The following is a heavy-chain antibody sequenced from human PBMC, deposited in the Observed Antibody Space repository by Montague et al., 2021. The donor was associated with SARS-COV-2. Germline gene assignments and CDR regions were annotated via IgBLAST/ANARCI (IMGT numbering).Heavy chain of an antibody. J-gene: IGHJ2*01. D-gene: IGHD2-15*01. CDR2: IYYSGST. Sequence: TLSLTCTVSGGSISSGGYYWSWIRQHPGKGLEWIGYIYYSGSTYYNPSLKSRVTISVDTSKNQFSLKLSSVTAADTAVYYCARVLGGYCSGGSCYRGWYFDLWGPGTLVTVSS. CDR3: ARVLGGYCSGGSCYRGWYFDL. V-gene: IGHV4-31*03. CDR1: GGSISSGGYY.